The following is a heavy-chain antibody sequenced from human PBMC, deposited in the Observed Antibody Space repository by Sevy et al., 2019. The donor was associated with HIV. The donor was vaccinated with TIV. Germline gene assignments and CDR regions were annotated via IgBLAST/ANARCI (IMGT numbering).Heavy chain of an antibody. CDR2: IRNKANSDTT. CDR1: GFTFSDHY. V-gene: IGHV3-72*01. J-gene: IGHJ4*02. Sequence: GGSLRLSCAASGFTFSDHYMDWVRQAPGKGLEWVGRIRNKANSDTTEYAASVKGRFTISRDDSKNSLYLQMNSLKTEDTAVYYSARVPTGGSVSYFLDYWGQGSLVTGSS. CDR3: ARVPTGGSVSYFLDY. D-gene: IGHD2-8*02.